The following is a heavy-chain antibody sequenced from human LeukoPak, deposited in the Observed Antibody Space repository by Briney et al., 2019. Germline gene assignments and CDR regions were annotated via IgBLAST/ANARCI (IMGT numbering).Heavy chain of an antibody. V-gene: IGHV4-61*01. D-gene: IGHD3-9*01. J-gene: IGHJ4*02. CDR2: IYYSGST. Sequence: SETLSLTCTVSGRSVSSGSYYWSWIRPPPGKGLEWIGYIYYSGSTNYNPSLKSRVTISVDTSKNQFSLKLSSVTAADTAVYYCARGYYDILTGYYSGGEFDYWGQGTLVTVSS. CDR1: GRSVSSGSYY. CDR3: ARGYYDILTGYYSGGEFDY.